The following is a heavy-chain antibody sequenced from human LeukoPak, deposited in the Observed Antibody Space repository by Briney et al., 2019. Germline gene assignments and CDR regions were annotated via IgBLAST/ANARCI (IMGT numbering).Heavy chain of an antibody. J-gene: IGHJ6*03. V-gene: IGHV3-7*01. Sequence: GGSLRLSCAASGFTFSRNWMSWVRQAPGKGLEWVANIKQDGSEKYYVDSVKGRFTISRDNAKNSLYLQMNSLRVEDTAVYYCARSGGSYFYYYMDVWGKGATVIISS. CDR3: ARSGGSYFYYYMDV. CDR1: GFTFSRNW. D-gene: IGHD1-26*01. CDR2: IKQDGSEK.